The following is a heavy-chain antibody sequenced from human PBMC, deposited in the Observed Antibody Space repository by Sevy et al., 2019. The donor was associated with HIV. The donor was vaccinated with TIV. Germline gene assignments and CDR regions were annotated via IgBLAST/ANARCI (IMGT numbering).Heavy chain of an antibody. D-gene: IGHD6-13*01. CDR2: IKQDGSVR. V-gene: IGHV3-7*01. CDR1: GFTLNSYW. Sequence: GGSLRLSCVASGFTLNSYWMSWVRQAPGKGLEWVANIKQDGSVRYYVDSVKGRFTISRDKARNLVYLQMNSLRVEDTALYYCVRDIAADGSFWGQGTLVTVSS. CDR3: VRDIAADGSF. J-gene: IGHJ4*02.